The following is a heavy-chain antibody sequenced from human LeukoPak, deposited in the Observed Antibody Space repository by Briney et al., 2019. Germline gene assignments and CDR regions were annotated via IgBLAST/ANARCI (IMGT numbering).Heavy chain of an antibody. D-gene: IGHD3-16*01. J-gene: IGHJ5*02. V-gene: IGHV4-39*07. Sequence: SETLSLTCTVSGGSISSSSYYWGWIRQPPGKGLEWIGSIYYSGSTYYNPSLKSRVTISVDTSKNQFSLKLSSVTAADTAVYYCARLYGHQVSPSWGQGTLVTVSS. CDR2: IYYSGST. CDR1: GGSISSSSYY. CDR3: ARLYGHQVSPS.